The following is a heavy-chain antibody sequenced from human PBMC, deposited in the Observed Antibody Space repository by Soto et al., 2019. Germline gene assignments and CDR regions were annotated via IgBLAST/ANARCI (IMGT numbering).Heavy chain of an antibody. Sequence: GGSLKLSCAAFGFPFSRYAMNWVPQGPGKGLERVSVNNGSGGSTYYAYSVKGRFTIARDNSRNTLYLQMNSLRAEDTAVYYCAKDQYSGYDYPPPPDYWGQGTLVTVSS. CDR2: NNGSGGST. CDR1: GFPFSRYA. J-gene: IGHJ4*02. D-gene: IGHD5-12*01. V-gene: IGHV3-23*01. CDR3: AKDQYSGYDYPPPPDY.